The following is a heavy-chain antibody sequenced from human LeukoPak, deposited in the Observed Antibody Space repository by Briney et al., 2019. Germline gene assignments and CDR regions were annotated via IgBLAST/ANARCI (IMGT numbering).Heavy chain of an antibody. CDR2: INPDSGVT. V-gene: IGHV1-2*02. Sequence: ASVKLSCKASGYTFTGFYLHWVRQAPGQGLEWMGWINPDSGVTESAQKFQGRVTMTRDTSITTAYMELTSLTSDDTAIYYCARTYGSCSSAKCHGDAFDFLVEGRMVSV. J-gene: IGHJ3*01. D-gene: IGHD2-2*01. CDR3: ARTYGSCSSAKCHGDAFDF. CDR1: GYTFTGFY.